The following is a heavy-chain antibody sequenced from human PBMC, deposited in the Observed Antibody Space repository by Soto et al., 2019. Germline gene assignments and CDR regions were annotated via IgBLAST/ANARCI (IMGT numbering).Heavy chain of an antibody. CDR1: GGTFSSYA. Sequence: GASVKVSCKASGGTFSSYAISWVRQAPGQGLEWMGGIIPIFGTANYAQKFQGRVTITADESTSTAYMELSSLRSEDTAVYYCASFPPIAVAGISEYFQHWGQGTLVTVSS. V-gene: IGHV1-69*13. J-gene: IGHJ1*01. CDR2: IIPIFGTA. CDR3: ASFPPIAVAGISEYFQH. D-gene: IGHD6-19*01.